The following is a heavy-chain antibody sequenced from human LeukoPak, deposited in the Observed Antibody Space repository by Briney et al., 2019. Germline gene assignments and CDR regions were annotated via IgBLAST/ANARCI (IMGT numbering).Heavy chain of an antibody. CDR1: GFTFNNYW. V-gene: IGHV3-74*03. J-gene: IGHJ4*02. CDR2: INSDGTST. D-gene: IGHD3-22*01. Sequence: GGSLRLSCEGSGFTFNNYWMHWVRQGPGKGLVWVSRINSDGTSTTYAASVKGRFTISRDNAKNMLYLQMNSLRAEDTAVYYCARDRGHYDSFDDRGQGTLVTVSS. CDR3: ARDRGHYDSFDD.